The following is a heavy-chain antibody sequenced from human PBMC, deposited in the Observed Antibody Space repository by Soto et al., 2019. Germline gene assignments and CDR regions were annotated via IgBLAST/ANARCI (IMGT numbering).Heavy chain of an antibody. CDR1: GYTFTTYI. J-gene: IGHJ5*02. V-gene: IGHV1-3*04. Sequence: SVKASCKASGYTFTTYIIHWARQAPGQGLEWMGWINTGNGNTKYSQKFQGTVTIVRDTSANTAYMELSSLKSDDTAMYYCARETFSCFDPWGQGTLVTVSS. CDR2: INTGNGNT. CDR3: ARETFSCFDP.